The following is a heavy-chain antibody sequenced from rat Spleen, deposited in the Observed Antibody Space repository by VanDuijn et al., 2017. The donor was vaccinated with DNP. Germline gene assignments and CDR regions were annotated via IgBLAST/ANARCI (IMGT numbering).Heavy chain of an antibody. V-gene: IGHV3-1*01. D-gene: IGHD1-4*01. CDR1: GYSITSNY. CDR3: ARWTRYFDY. J-gene: IGHJ2*01. CDR2: ISYSGST. Sequence: QLQESGPGLVKPSQSLSLTCSVTGYSITSNYWGWIRKFPGNKMEYIGHISYSGSTNYNPLLKSRISISRDTSKNQFFLQLSSLTTEDTATYYCARWTRYFDYWGQGVMVTVSS.